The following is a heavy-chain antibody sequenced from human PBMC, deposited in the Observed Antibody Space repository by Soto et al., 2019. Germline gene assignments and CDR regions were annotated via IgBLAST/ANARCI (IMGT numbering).Heavy chain of an antibody. D-gene: IGHD3-10*01. V-gene: IGHV3-23*01. Sequence: GGSLRLSCAASGFTFSSYAMSWVRQAPGKGLEWVSAISGSGGSTYYADSVKGRFTISRDNSKNTLYLQMNSLRAEDTAVYYCAKASDGSGSYYNLNWFDPWGQGTLVTVSS. CDR3: AKASDGSGSYYNLNWFDP. CDR1: GFTFSSYA. CDR2: ISGSGGST. J-gene: IGHJ5*02.